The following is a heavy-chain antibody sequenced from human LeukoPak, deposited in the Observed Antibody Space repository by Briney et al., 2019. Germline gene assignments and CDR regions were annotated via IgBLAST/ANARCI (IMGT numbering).Heavy chain of an antibody. CDR1: GYTFTGSY. CDR3: ARDHGSGSYYNFDY. V-gene: IGHV1-2*02. J-gene: IGHJ4*02. D-gene: IGHD3-10*01. CDR2: INPNSGGT. Sequence: ASVKVSCKASGYTFTGSYMHWVRQAPGQGLEWMGWINPNSGGTNYAQKFQGRVTMTRDTSISTAYMELSRLRSDDTAVYYCARDHGSGSYYNFDYWGQGTLVTVSS.